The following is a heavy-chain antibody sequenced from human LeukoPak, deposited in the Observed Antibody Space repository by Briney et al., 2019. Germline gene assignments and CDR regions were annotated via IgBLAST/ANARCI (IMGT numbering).Heavy chain of an antibody. CDR1: GYSIGTGHY. CDR3: ARGDYDVLTGYYTPPVDL. CDR2: IFLGETT. D-gene: IGHD3-9*01. V-gene: IGHV4-38-2*02. Sequence: SETLSLTCTVSGYSIGTGHYWGWIRQPPGQGLEWIASIFLGETTYYKPSLKSRLTISVDTSKNQFSLEVSSVNAADTAVYYCARGDYDVLTGYYTPPVDLWGQGTLVTVSS. J-gene: IGHJ5*02.